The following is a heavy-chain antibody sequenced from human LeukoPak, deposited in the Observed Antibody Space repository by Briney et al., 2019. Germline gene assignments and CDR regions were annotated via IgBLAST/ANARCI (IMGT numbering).Heavy chain of an antibody. CDR3: ARLATYCAGDCYFGGYYFDS. J-gene: IGHJ4*02. CDR2: IYAGDSDT. D-gene: IGHD2-21*02. V-gene: IGHV5-51*01. CDR1: GFTFSNYW. Sequence: GESLKISCQGSGFTFSNYWIGWVRQMLGKSLEWMGIIYAGDSDTRKSPSFQAQVTSSVDKSINTAYLRWNRLTASDTAMYYCARLATYCAGDCYFGGYYFDSWGQGTLVTVSS.